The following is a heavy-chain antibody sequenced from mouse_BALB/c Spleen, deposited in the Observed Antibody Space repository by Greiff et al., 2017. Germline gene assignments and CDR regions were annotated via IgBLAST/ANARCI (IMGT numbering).Heavy chain of an antibody. CDR2: IDPANGNT. V-gene: IGHV14-3*02. Sequence: VQLQQSGAELVKPGASVKLSCTASGFNIKDTYMHWVKQRPEQGLEWIGRIDPANGNTKYDPKFQGKATITADTSSNTAYLQLSSLTSEDTAVYYCARSYYGSSYGFAYWGQGTLVTVSA. CDR3: ARSYYGSSYGFAY. CDR1: GFNIKDTY. D-gene: IGHD1-1*01. J-gene: IGHJ3*01.